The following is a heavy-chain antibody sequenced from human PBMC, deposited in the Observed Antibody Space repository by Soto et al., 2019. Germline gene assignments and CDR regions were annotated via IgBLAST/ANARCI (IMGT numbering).Heavy chain of an antibody. CDR1: GFTFSSYS. V-gene: IGHV3-21*01. CDR2: ISSSSSYI. Sequence: GGSLKLSCAASGFTFSSYSMNWVRQAPGKGLEWVSYISSSSSYIYYADSVKGRFTISRDNAKNSLYLQMNSLRAEDTAVYYCARGSYYDSSGFPEVYWGQGTLVTVSS. CDR3: ARGSYYDSSGFPEVY. D-gene: IGHD3-22*01. J-gene: IGHJ4*02.